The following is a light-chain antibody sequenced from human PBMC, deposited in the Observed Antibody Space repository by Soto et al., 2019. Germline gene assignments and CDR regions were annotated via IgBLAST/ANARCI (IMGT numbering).Light chain of an antibody. CDR2: WAS. CDR1: QSVLNSPNNKNY. J-gene: IGKJ1*01. CDR3: QQYYTTPWT. Sequence: DIVLTQSPDSLAVSLGERATINCKSSQSVLNSPNNKNYLTWYQQKPGQPPKLLIYWASTRESGVPDRFSGSGSGTDFTLTISSLQAEDVAVYYCQQYYTTPWTFGQGTEVEIK. V-gene: IGKV4-1*01.